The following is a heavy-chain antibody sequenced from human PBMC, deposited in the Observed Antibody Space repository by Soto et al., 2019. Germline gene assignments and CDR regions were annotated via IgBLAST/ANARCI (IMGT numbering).Heavy chain of an antibody. Sequence: SETLSLTCTVSGGSISSGTYYWGWIHQPPGKGLEWIGSLYYTGRTYYSPSLKSRVTISVDTSKNHFSLNLTSVTAADTAVYYCARRLARGVIGWFDPWGQGTLVTVSS. CDR2: LYYTGRT. CDR1: GGSISSGTYY. CDR3: ARRLARGVIGWFDP. D-gene: IGHD3-10*01. V-gene: IGHV4-39*02. J-gene: IGHJ5*02.